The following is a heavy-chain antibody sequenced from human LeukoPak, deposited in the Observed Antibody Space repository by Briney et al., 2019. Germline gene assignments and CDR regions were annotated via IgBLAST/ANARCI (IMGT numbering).Heavy chain of an antibody. D-gene: IGHD6-13*01. CDR2: MNPNSGNT. Sequence: ASVKVSCKASGYTFTSYGISWVRQAPGQGLEWMGWMNPNSGNTGYAQKFQGRVTMTRNTSISTAYMELSSLRSEDTAVYYCARGGFEDSSSWWYYYYYGMDVWGQGTTVTVSS. CDR3: ARGGFEDSSSWWYYYYYGMDV. J-gene: IGHJ6*02. V-gene: IGHV1-8*02. CDR1: GYTFTSYG.